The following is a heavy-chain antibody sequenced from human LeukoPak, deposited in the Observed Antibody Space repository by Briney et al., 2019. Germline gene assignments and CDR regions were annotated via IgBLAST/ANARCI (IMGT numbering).Heavy chain of an antibody. CDR3: ARFPVWELLRYFDY. V-gene: IGHV1-2*02. Sequence: ASVKVSCKASGYSFARYGITWVRQAPGQGLEWMGWITAYNGDTKSAQKFQGRVTMTRDTSISTAYMELSRLRSDDTAVYYCARFPVWELLRYFDYWGQGTLVTVSS. D-gene: IGHD1-26*01. J-gene: IGHJ4*02. CDR2: ITAYNGDT. CDR1: GYSFARYG.